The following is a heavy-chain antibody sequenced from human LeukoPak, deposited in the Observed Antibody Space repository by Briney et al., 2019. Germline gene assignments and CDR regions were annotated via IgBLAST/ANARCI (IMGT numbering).Heavy chain of an antibody. Sequence: PGGSLRLSCAASTFTFSSYGMSWVRQAPGKGLEWVSAISGSGGSTYYADSVKGRFTISRDNSKNTLYLQMNGLRAEDTAVYYCARGASYFDFWGQGTLVTVSS. CDR1: TFTFSSYG. J-gene: IGHJ4*02. CDR3: ARGASYFDF. CDR2: ISGSGGST. V-gene: IGHV3-23*01.